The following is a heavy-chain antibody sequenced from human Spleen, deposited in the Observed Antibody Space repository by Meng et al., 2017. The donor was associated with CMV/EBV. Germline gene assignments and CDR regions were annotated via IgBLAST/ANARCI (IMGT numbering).Heavy chain of an antibody. J-gene: IGHJ4*02. D-gene: IGHD3-10*01. V-gene: IGHV3-30*04. CDR3: ARDSGDYYGSGSADLNLDY. CDR2: ISYDGSNK. Sequence: FRSYAMHCVRPAPGKGLEWVAVISYDGSNKYYAASVKGRFTISRDNFRNTLYLQTNSLRPEDTAVYYCARDSGDYYGSGSADLNLDYWGQGTLVTVSS. CDR1: FRSYA.